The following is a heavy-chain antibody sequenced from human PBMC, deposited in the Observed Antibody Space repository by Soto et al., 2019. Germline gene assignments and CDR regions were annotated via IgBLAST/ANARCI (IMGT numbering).Heavy chain of an antibody. CDR1: GGTFSSYA. V-gene: IGHV1-69*13. D-gene: IGHD3-22*01. Sequence: GASVKVSCKASGGTFSSYAISWVRQAPGQGLEWMGGIIPIFGTANYAQKFQGRVTITADESTSTAYMELSSLRSEDTAVYYCARSPYYYDSSGYYSWLDYWGQGTLVTVSS. CDR2: IIPIFGTA. CDR3: ARSPYYYDSSGYYSWLDY. J-gene: IGHJ4*02.